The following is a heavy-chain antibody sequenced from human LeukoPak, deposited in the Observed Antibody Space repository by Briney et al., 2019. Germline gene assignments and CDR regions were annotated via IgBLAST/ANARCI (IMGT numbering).Heavy chain of an antibody. D-gene: IGHD3-22*01. V-gene: IGHV3-66*02. CDR3: TRGNHNYDSSGRD. J-gene: IGHJ1*01. CDR2: IYPGGSK. CDR1: GLTVGINY. Sequence: PGRSRRLAWAVSGLTVGINYMSWDSQPPGKGLEWVSVIYPGGSKYYADSVKGRFPISRDNSKNTLYLQMNSLRAEDTAVYYCTRGNHNYDSSGRDWGQGTLVPVSS.